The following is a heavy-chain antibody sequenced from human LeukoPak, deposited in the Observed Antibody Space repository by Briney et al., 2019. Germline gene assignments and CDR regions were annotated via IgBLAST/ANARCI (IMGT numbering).Heavy chain of an antibody. CDR1: GFTFSTSW. CDR2: IKQDGSEK. J-gene: IGHJ4*02. V-gene: IGHV3-7*05. Sequence: PGWSLRLSCAASGFTFSTSWMSWVRQAPGKGLEWVANIKQDGSEKYYVDSVKGRFTTSRDNAKNSLSLQMNSVRAEDTAVYYCVKVREIRYRTGWYHYFDLWGQGTLVTVSS. D-gene: IGHD6-19*01. CDR3: VKVREIRYRTGWYHYFDL.